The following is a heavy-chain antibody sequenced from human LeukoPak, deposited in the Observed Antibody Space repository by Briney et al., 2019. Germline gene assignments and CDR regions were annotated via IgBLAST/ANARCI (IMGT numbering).Heavy chain of an antibody. Sequence: SETLSLTCAVSGGSISSSNWWSWVRQPPGKGLEWIGEIYHSGSTNYNPSLKSRVTISVDTSKNQFSLKLSSVTAADTAVYYCARSRRWLQDTLDYWGQGTLVTVSS. CDR3: ARSRRWLQDTLDY. V-gene: IGHV4-4*02. CDR2: IYHSGST. J-gene: IGHJ4*02. CDR1: GGSISSSNW. D-gene: IGHD5-24*01.